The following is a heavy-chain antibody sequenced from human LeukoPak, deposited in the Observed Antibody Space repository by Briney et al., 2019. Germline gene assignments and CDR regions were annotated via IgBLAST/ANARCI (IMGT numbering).Heavy chain of an antibody. CDR2: INHSGST. CDR3: ARNGGVRSAYFDY. V-gene: IGHV4-34*01. CDR1: GGSFSGYY. Sequence: YPSETLSLTCAVYGGSFSGYYWSWIRQPPGKGLEWIGEINHSGSTNYNPSLKSRVTISVDTSKNQFSLKLSSVTAADTAVYYCARNGGVRSAYFDYWGQGTLVTVSS. J-gene: IGHJ4*02. D-gene: IGHD3-3*01.